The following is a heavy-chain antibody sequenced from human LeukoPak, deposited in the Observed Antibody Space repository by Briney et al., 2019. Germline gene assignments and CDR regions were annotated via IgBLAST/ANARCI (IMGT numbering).Heavy chain of an antibody. CDR2: IYHSGST. CDR3: AREVRRPGHSAFDI. D-gene: IGHD3-10*01. V-gene: IGHV4-30-2*01. Sequence: PSETLSLTCAVSGGSISSGGYSWSWIRRPPGKGLEWIGYIYHSGSTYYNPSLKSRVTISVDRSKNQFSLKLSSVTAADTAVYYCAREVRRPGHSAFDIWGQGTMVTVSS. J-gene: IGHJ3*02. CDR1: GGSISSGGYS.